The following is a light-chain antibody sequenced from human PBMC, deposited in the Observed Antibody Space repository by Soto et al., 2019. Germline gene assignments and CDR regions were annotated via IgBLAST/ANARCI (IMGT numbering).Light chain of an antibody. Sequence: IKMTQSPASLSASVGDRVTITCRASQGIRNDLSWYQQEPGKAPKLLIYAASSLQSGVPSRFSGSGSGTDFTLTISSLQPDDFATYYCQHYNSYSEAFGQGTKVDIK. CDR2: AAS. CDR3: QHYNSYSEA. J-gene: IGKJ1*01. V-gene: IGKV1-17*01. CDR1: QGIRND.